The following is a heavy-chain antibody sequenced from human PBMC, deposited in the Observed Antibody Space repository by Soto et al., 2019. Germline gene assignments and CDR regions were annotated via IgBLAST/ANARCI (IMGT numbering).Heavy chain of an antibody. CDR3: ALDYGD. J-gene: IGHJ4*02. Sequence: EVQLVESGGGLVQAGGSLRLSCAASGFAFSNSWMSWVHQSPARGLEWVANINQDGTVKDYLDSVKGRFTVSRDNAKNSLYLQMNSLRAEDTALYYCALDYGDWGRGTLVTVSS. CDR2: INQDGTVK. CDR1: GFAFSNSW. D-gene: IGHD3-16*01. V-gene: IGHV3-7*01.